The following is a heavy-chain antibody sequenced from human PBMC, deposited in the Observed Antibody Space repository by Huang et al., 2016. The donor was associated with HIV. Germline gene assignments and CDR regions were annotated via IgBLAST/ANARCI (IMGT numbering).Heavy chain of an antibody. Sequence: QVHLVESGGGVVQPGGSLRLSCAASGFKLSGFGMHWVREAPGKGLAWVAGISYDGRSQFYPDSVKGRFTISRDNSDNTLSLQMKGLRPDDTAVYYCAKESRWFSDFDHWGQGVLVSVSS. D-gene: IGHD2-15*01. CDR2: ISYDGRSQ. J-gene: IGHJ4*02. CDR1: GFKLSGFG. CDR3: AKESRWFSDFDH. V-gene: IGHV3-30*18.